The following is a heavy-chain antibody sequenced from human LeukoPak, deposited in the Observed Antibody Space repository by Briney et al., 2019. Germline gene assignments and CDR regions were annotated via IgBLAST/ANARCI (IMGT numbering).Heavy chain of an antibody. Sequence: SGGSLRLSCVASGFTFSSYSMSWVRQAPGKGLEWVSSISGSSSYIYYADSRKGRFTISRDNAKKSLYLQMNSLRAEDTAIYYCARDSDVHCSGGSCTNFDSWGQGSLVTVSS. V-gene: IGHV3-21*01. D-gene: IGHD2-15*01. CDR3: ARDSDVHCSGGSCTNFDS. J-gene: IGHJ4*02. CDR1: GFTFSSYS. CDR2: ISGSSSYI.